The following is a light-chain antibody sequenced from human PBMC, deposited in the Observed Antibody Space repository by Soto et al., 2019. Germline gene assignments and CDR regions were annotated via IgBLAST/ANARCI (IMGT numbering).Light chain of an antibody. V-gene: IGLV1-40*01. CDR1: SSNIGAGHD. CDR3: QSFDSSLNGWV. J-gene: IGLJ3*02. Sequence: QSLLTQPPSVSGAPGQRVTISCTGSSSNIGAGHDVHWYQQVPGTAPKLLVSGNTNRPSGVPDRFSGSNSGTSASLAITGLQAEDEADYYCQSFDSSLNGWVFGGGTKLTVL. CDR2: GNT.